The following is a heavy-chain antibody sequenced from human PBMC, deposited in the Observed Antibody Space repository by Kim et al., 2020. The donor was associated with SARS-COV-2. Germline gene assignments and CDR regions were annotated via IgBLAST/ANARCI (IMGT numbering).Heavy chain of an antibody. CDR2: ISYDGSNK. J-gene: IGHJ4*02. CDR3: ARDGMREHGFFDY. V-gene: IGHV3-30-3*01. Sequence: GGSLRLSCAASGFTFSSYAMHWVRQAPGKGLEWVAVISYDGSNKYYADSVKGRFTISRDNSKNTLYLQMNSLRAEDTAVYYCARDGMREHGFFDYWGQGTLVTVSS. CDR1: GFTFSSYA. D-gene: IGHD1-1*01.